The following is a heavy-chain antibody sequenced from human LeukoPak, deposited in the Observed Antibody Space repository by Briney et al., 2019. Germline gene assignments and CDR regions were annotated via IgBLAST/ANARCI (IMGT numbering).Heavy chain of an antibody. CDR2: LYYTGST. D-gene: IGHD3-16*01. V-gene: IGHV4-59*08. CDR3: ARHHEYIWGSSVDYYAMDV. J-gene: IGHJ6*02. CDR1: GGSIDSYY. Sequence: PSETLSLTCTVSGGSIDSYYWSWIRQPPGKRLEWIGYLYYTGSTNYNPSLKSRVTISFDTSKNLFSLNLSSVTAADTAVYYCARHHEYIWGSSVDYYAMDVWGQGTTVTVSS.